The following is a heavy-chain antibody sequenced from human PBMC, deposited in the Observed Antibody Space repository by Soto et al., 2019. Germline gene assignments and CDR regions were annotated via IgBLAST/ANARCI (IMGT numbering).Heavy chain of an antibody. Sequence: GASVKVSCKASGYTFTSYDINWVRQAPGQRLEWMGWINAGNGNTKYSQKFQGRVTITRDTSASTAYMELSSLRSEDTAVYYCARSPYDPPGPDYWGQGTLVTVSS. CDR3: ARSPYDPPGPDY. D-gene: IGHD3-3*01. CDR1: GYTFTSYD. J-gene: IGHJ4*02. V-gene: IGHV1-3*01. CDR2: INAGNGNT.